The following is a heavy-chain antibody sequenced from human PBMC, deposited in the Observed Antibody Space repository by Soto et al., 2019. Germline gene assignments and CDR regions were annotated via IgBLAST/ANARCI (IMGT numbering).Heavy chain of an antibody. Sequence: SGKVCFKASGGPFSSYAISLVRQAPGQGLEWMGGIIPIFGTANYAQKFQGRVTITADKSTSTAYMELSSLRSEDTAVYYCARGNVPLIAVDGTGSFDYWGQGTLVTVSS. CDR2: IIPIFGTA. D-gene: IGHD6-19*01. CDR3: ARGNVPLIAVDGTGSFDY. V-gene: IGHV1-69*06. J-gene: IGHJ4*02. CDR1: GGPFSSYA.